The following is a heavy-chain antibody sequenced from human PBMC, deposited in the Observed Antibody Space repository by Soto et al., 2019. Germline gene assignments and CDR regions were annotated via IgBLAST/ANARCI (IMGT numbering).Heavy chain of an antibody. CDR2: IYSGGST. Sequence: PGGSLRLSCAASGFTVSNNYMSWVRQAPGKGLEWVSLIYSGGSTYYADSVKGRFTISRDSSKNTLYLQMNSLRAEDTAMYYCARSRAVVVVEGYMDVWGKGTTVTVSS. D-gene: IGHD2-15*01. CDR3: ARSRAVVVVEGYMDV. J-gene: IGHJ6*03. V-gene: IGHV3-66*01. CDR1: GFTVSNNY.